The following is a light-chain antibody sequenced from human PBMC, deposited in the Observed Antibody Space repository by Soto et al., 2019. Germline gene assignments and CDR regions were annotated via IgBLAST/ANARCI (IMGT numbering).Light chain of an antibody. CDR1: QSISSW. CDR2: KAS. V-gene: IGKV1-5*03. Sequence: QVTQSPSTLSASVGDRVTITCRASQSISSWLAWYQQKPGKAPKLLIYKASSLESGVPSRFSGSGSGTEFTLTISSLQPDDFATYYCQQYNSYPWTFGQGTKVDIK. CDR3: QQYNSYPWT. J-gene: IGKJ1*01.